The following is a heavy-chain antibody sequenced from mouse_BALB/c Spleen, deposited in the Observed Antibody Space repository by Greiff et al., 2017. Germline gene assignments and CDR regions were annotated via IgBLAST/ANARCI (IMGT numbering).Heavy chain of an antibody. J-gene: IGHJ4*01. D-gene: IGHD1-1*01. V-gene: IGHV14-3*02. CDR3: ARGYYGSSYYYAMDY. CDR2: IDPANGNT. CDR1: GFNIKDTY. Sequence: VQLQQSGAELVKPGASVKLSCTASGFNIKDTYMHWVKQRPEQGLEWIGRIDPANGNTKYDPKFQGKATITADTSSNTAYLQLSSLTSEDTAVYYCARGYYGSSYYYAMDYWGQGTSVTVSS.